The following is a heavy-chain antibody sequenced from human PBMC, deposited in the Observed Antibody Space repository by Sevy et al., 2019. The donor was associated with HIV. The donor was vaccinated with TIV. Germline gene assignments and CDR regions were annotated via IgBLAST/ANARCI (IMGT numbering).Heavy chain of an antibody. V-gene: IGHV4-34*01. CDR1: GGSFSGFS. CDR3: ARGVEGVVPSPILGLGPWSKYWSFDL. Sequence: KASETLSLTCAVSGGSFSGFSWNWIRQPPGKGLEWIGEVNHYSPSLKSRATISLDTSKNQFSLKLHSVTAADTAFYFCARGVEGVVPSPILGLGPWSKYWSFDLWGRGTLVTVSS. D-gene: IGHD2-2*02. CDR2: VNH. J-gene: IGHJ2*01.